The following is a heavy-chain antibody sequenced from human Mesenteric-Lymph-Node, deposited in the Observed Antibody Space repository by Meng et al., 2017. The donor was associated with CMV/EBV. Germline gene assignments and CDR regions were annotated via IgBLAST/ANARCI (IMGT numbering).Heavy chain of an antibody. CDR1: GVIVSMYG. Sequence: SGVIVSMYGMDWVRQAPGKVLEWVALISYHGSNKYYADSVKGRFTISRDNSKNTLYLQMNSLRAEDTAMYYCAKGLDYDSSGYYFDYWGQGTLVTVSS. CDR3: AKGLDYDSSGYYFDY. CDR2: ISYHGSNK. J-gene: IGHJ4*02. D-gene: IGHD3-22*01. V-gene: IGHV3-30*18.